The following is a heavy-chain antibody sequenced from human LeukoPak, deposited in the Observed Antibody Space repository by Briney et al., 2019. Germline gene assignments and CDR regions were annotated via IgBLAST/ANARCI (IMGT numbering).Heavy chain of an antibody. Sequence: SETLSLTCTVSGGSISSSSYYWGWIRQPPGKGLEWIGSMYHGGSTYDNPCVKSRVTISVNTSKNQFSLKLSSVTAADTAVYYCARHTLGIAAAGKWFDPWGQGTLVTVSS. CDR2: MYHGGST. J-gene: IGHJ5*02. CDR3: ARHTLGIAAAGKWFDP. V-gene: IGHV4-39*01. CDR1: GGSISSSSYY. D-gene: IGHD6-13*01.